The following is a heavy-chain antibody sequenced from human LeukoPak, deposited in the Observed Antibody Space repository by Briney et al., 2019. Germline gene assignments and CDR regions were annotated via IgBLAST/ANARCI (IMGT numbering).Heavy chain of an antibody. CDR3: TTGHENHHCSSGSCHLDYYHFYGMDV. V-gene: IGHV3-15*01. D-gene: IGHD2-15*01. J-gene: IGHJ6*02. Sequence: TGGSLRLSCAASGFTFSNAWMNWVRQAPGKGLEWVGRIKSNTEGWTREYATPVKGRFSISRDDAKSTLYLQMNSLKTEDTAVYYCTTGHENHHCSSGSCHLDYYHFYGMDVWGQGTTVTVSS. CDR1: GFTFSNAW. CDR2: IKSNTEGWTR.